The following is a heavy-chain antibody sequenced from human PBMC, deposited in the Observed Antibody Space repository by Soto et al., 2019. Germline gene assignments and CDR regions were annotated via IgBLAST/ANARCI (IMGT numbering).Heavy chain of an antibody. CDR1: GFTFSRYN. J-gene: IGHJ4*02. CDR3: ATAYYDNSGYYFDY. V-gene: IGHV3-21*01. D-gene: IGHD3-22*01. CDR2: ISSRSNYI. Sequence: EVQLVESGGGLVKPGGSLRLSCAASGFTFSRYNMNWVRRAPGKGLEWVSSISSRSNYIYYADSVKGRFIISRDNARNSLYLQMNSLRAEDTAVYFCATAYYDNSGYYFDYWGQGTLVTVSS.